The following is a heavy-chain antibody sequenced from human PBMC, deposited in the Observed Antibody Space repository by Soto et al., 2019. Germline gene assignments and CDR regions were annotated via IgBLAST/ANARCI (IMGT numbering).Heavy chain of an antibody. CDR3: ATLICYSGTAANDVYTL. CDR1: GYSFTSYW. CDR2: IYPGDSDT. J-gene: IGHJ3*01. D-gene: IGHD1-26*01. V-gene: IGHV5-51*01. Sequence: GESLKISCNGSGYSFTSYWIGWVRQMHGKGLEWMGIIYPGDSDTRYSPSFQGQVTISADKSISTAYLQWSSLKASDTAMYYCATLICYSGTAANDVYTLCGQGT.